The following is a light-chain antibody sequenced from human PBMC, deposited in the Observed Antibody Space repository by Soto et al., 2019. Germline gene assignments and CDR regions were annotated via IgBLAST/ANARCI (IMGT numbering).Light chain of an antibody. V-gene: IGKV1-39*01. Sequence: DIQMTQSPSSLSASVGDRVTITCRASQSSNNYLNWYHQKPGKAPKLLIYAASSLQSGVPSRFSGSGSGTDFTLTISSLQPEDVATYYCQQTYRTPYTFGQGTQLEIK. J-gene: IGKJ2*01. CDR2: AAS. CDR3: QQTYRTPYT. CDR1: QSSNNY.